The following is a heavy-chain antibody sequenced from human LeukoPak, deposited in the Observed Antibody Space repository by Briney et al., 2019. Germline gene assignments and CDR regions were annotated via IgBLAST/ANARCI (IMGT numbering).Heavy chain of an antibody. V-gene: IGHV3-21*06. J-gene: IGHJ4*02. CDR3: ARDFCGGDCSDY. Sequence: GGSLRLSCAASGFTFSSYSMNWVRQAPGKGLEWVSSISGSSSYIYYADSVKGRFTISRDNAKNSLYLQMNSLRAEDTAVYYCARDFCGGDCSDYWGQGTLVTVSS. D-gene: IGHD2-21*01. CDR1: GFTFSSYS. CDR2: ISGSSSYI.